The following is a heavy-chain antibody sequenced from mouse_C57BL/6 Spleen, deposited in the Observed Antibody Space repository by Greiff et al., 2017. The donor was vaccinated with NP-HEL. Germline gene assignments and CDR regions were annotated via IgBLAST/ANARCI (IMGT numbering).Heavy chain of an antibody. V-gene: IGHV1-82*01. CDR3: ARSGSSYRYFDV. J-gene: IGHJ1*03. Sequence: QVQLQQSGPELVKPGASVKISCKASGYAFSSSWMNWVKQRPGKGLEWIGRIYPGDGDTNYNGKFKGKATLTADKSSSTAYMQLRSLTSEDSAVYFCARSGSSYRYFDVWGTGTTVTVSS. CDR1: GYAFSSSW. D-gene: IGHD1-1*01. CDR2: IYPGDGDT.